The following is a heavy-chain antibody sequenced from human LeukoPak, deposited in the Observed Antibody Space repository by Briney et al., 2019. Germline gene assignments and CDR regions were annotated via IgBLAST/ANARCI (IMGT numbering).Heavy chain of an antibody. CDR3: ALVLAARRWFDP. J-gene: IGHJ5*02. V-gene: IGHV1-18*04. CDR1: GYTFTGYY. CDR2: ISAYNGNT. D-gene: IGHD6-6*01. Sequence: ASVKVSCKASGYTFTGYYMHWVRQAPGQGLEWMGWISAYNGNTNYAQKLQGRVTMTTDTSTSTAYMELRSLRSDDTAVYYCALVLAARRWFDPWGQGTLVTVSS.